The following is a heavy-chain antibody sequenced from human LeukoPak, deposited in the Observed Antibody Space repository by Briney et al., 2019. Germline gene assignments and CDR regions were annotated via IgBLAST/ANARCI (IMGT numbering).Heavy chain of an antibody. CDR3: ARGALNWVDP. J-gene: IGHJ5*02. Sequence: GGSLRLSCVASGFTFSDHYMSWIRQAPGKGLDWVSYIGSSVTSIYYADSVKGRLTISRDNANNSLYLQMNSLRAEDTAVYYCARGALNWVDPWGQGTLVTVSS. CDR2: IGSSVTSI. V-gene: IGHV3-11*01. CDR1: GFTFSDHY.